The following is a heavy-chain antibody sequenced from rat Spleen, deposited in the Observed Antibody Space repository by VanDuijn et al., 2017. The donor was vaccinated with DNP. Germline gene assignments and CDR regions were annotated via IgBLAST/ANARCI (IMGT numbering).Heavy chain of an antibody. J-gene: IGHJ2*01. D-gene: IGHD5-1*01. CDR1: GFTFSSFP. CDR3: TSVWELGY. Sequence: EVQLVESGGGLVQPGRSMKLSCAASGFTFSSFPMAWVRQAPTKGLEWVASISTSGGNTYYRDSVKGRFTISRDNAKSTLSLQMDSLRSEDTATYYCTSVWELGYWGHGVMVTVSS. V-gene: IGHV5-46*01. CDR2: ISTSGGNT.